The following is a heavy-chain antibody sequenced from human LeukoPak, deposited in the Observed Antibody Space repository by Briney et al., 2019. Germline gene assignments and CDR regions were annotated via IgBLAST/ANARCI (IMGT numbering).Heavy chain of an antibody. J-gene: IGHJ4*02. CDR1: GGSISSGDYY. D-gene: IGHD6-6*01. Sequence: PSETLSLTCTVSGGSISSGDYYWSWIRQPPGKGLEWIGYIYYSGSTYYNPSLKSRVTISVDTSKNQFSLKLSSVTAADTAVYYCARTGDSSSPSNFDYWGQGTLVTVSS. V-gene: IGHV4-30-4*01. CDR3: ARTGDSSSPSNFDY. CDR2: IYYSGST.